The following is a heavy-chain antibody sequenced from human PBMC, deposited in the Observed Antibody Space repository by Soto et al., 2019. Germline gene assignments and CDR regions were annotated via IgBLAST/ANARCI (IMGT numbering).Heavy chain of an antibody. CDR3: ARALWGPAGHINWFDP. V-gene: IGHV1-18*01. CDR2: ISAYNGNT. Sequence: ASVKVSCKASGYTFTSYGISWVRQAPGQGLEWMGWISAYNGNTNYAQKLQGRVTMTTDTSTSTAYMELRSLRSDDTAVYYCARALWGPAGHINWFDPWGQGTLVTVSS. CDR1: GYTFTSYG. D-gene: IGHD2-2*01. J-gene: IGHJ5*02.